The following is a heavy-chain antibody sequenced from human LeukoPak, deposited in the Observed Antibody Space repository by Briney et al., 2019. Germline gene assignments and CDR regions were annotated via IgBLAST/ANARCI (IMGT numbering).Heavy chain of an antibody. CDR3: ARLFAPADSYYYDSSGYPGA. Sequence: GESLKISCKGSGYRFTSYWISWVRQMPGKGLEWMGRIDPSDSYTNYSPSFQGHVTISADKSISTAYLQWSSLKASDTAMYYCARLFAPADSYYYDSSGYPGAWGQGTLVTVSS. D-gene: IGHD3-22*01. CDR2: IDPSDSYT. V-gene: IGHV5-10-1*01. J-gene: IGHJ5*02. CDR1: GYRFTSYW.